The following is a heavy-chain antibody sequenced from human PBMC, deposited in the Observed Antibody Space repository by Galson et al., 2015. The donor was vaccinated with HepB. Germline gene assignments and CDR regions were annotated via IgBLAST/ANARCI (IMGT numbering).Heavy chain of an antibody. V-gene: IGHV4-31*03. CDR3: ATSVTSSWDHEGWFDP. J-gene: IGHJ5*02. D-gene: IGHD6-13*01. CDR2: IYHSGST. Sequence: TLSLTCTVSGGSISSGGYYWSWIRQHPGKGLEWIGYIYHSGSTYYNPSLKSRVTISVDTSKNQFSLKLSSVTAADTAVYYCATSVTSSWDHEGWFDPWGQGTLVTVSS. CDR1: GGSISSGGYY.